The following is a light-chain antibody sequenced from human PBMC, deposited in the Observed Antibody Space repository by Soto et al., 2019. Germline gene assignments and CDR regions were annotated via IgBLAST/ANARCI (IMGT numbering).Light chain of an antibody. Sequence: DIVMTQSPLSLPVTPGEPASISCRSSQSLLHSNGYNYLDWYLQKPAQSPQLLIYLGSNRASGVPDRFSGSGSGTDFTLKINRVEAEDVGVYYCMQTLQTPRTFGQGTKVEIK. J-gene: IGKJ1*01. V-gene: IGKV2-28*01. CDR2: LGS. CDR3: MQTLQTPRT. CDR1: QSLLHSNGYNY.